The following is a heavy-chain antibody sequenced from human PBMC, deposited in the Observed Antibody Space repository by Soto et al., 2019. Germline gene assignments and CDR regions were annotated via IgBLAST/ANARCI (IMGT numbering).Heavy chain of an antibody. V-gene: IGHV3-23*01. CDR1: GFTFSSYA. CDR2: ISGSGGST. CDR3: AKDPLPCRGTRGSCRDY. J-gene: IGHJ4*02. Sequence: GGSLRLSCAASGFTFSSYAMSWVRQAPGKGLEWVSAISGSGGSTYYADSVKGRFTISRDNSKNTLYLQKNSLRAEDTAVYYCAKDPLPCRGTRGSCRDYWGQGTLVTVSS. D-gene: IGHD1-7*01.